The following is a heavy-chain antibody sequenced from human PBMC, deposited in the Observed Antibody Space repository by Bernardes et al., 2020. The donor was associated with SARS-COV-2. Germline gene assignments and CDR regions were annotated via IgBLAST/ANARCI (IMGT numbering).Heavy chain of an antibody. CDR1: GFSISSSSYY. CDR2: IYYSGST. CDR3: ARGSGWYGY. V-gene: IGHV4-39*01. Sequence: SETLSLTCTVSGFSISSSSYYWVWIRQPPGQGLVWIGSIYYSGSTYYNPSLKSRVTISVDTSKNQFFLKLSSVTAADTAVYYCARGSGWYGYWGQGTLVTVSS. D-gene: IGHD6-19*01. J-gene: IGHJ4*02.